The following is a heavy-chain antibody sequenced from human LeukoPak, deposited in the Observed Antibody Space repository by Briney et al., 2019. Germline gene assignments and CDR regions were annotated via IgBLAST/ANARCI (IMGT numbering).Heavy chain of an antibody. V-gene: IGHV2-5*02. CDR3: AHGFIAVSGIVFLFDY. CDR2: IYWDDDK. D-gene: IGHD6-19*01. Sequence: SGPPIVTPTQTLPITCTFSRFSLSPSGVGVGWIRQPPGTALERLALIYWDDDKRYSSSLKSRLTITNDTSKNQVVLTMTNMDPVDTATYYCAHGFIAVSGIVFLFDYWGQGTLVTVSS. J-gene: IGHJ4*02. CDR1: RFSLSPSGVG.